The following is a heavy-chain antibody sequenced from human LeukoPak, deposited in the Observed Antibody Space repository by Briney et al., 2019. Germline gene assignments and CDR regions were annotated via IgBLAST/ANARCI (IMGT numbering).Heavy chain of an antibody. V-gene: IGHV3-23*01. CDR1: GFSFSSFA. D-gene: IGHD3-22*01. J-gene: IGHJ4*02. CDR2: ISTSGGST. Sequence: GGSLRLSCAASGFSFSSFAMSWVRQAPGKGLEWVSAISTSGGSTYYADSVKGRFTISRDNSKNTLYLQMNSLRAEDTAVYYCAKIISGYYLTYIDYWGQGTLSPSPQ. CDR3: AKIISGYYLTYIDY.